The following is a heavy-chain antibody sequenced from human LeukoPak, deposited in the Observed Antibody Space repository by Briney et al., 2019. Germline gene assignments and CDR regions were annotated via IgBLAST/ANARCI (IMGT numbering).Heavy chain of an antibody. CDR3: AGDPYRDRPTYGDYFDY. D-gene: IGHD4/OR15-4a*01. J-gene: IGHJ4*02. V-gene: IGHV1-3*01. Sequence: ASVKVSCKTSRYTFTNYAIHWVRQAPGQSLEWMGWINPGNDNTKYSQKFQDRVTFTRDTSATTAFMELSSLRSEDTAVYYCAGDPYRDRPTYGDYFDYWGQGTLVTVSS. CDR1: RYTFTNYA. CDR2: INPGNDNT.